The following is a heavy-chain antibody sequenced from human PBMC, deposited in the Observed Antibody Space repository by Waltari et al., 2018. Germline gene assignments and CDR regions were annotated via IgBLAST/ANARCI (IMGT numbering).Heavy chain of an antibody. CDR1: GGSISTSAYY. Sequence: QLQLQESGPGLVKPSETLSLTCTVSGGSISTSAYYWGWLRQPPGKGLEWIAKIFYRGKSDYHPALQSRLTISVDTSKNQFSLILSSVTAADTAVYYCARLRADGYDYWYLDVWGRGTLVTISS. D-gene: IGHD5-12*01. V-gene: IGHV4-39*01. J-gene: IGHJ2*01. CDR3: ARLRADGYDYWYLDV. CDR2: IFYRGKS.